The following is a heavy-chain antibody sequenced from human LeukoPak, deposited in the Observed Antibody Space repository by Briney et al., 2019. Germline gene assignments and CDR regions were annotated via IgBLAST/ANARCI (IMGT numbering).Heavy chain of an antibody. D-gene: IGHD3-22*01. J-gene: IGHJ4*02. CDR1: GYTFTDYY. CDR2: INPNSGGT. V-gene: IGHV1-2*02. Sequence: ASVKVSFKASGYTFTDYYMHWVRQAPGQGLEWMGWINPNSGGTNYAQKFQGRVTMTRDTSISTAHMELSRLRSDDTAVYYCARASYYYDSSGYPGYYFDYWGQGTLVTVSS. CDR3: ARASYYYDSSGYPGYYFDY.